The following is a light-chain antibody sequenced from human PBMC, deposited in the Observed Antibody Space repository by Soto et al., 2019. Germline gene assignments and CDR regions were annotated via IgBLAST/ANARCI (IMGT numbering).Light chain of an antibody. V-gene: IGKV3-20*01. CDR1: QSINNYY. CDR2: GAS. J-gene: IGKJ1*01. CDR3: QQYGNPPWT. Sequence: EIVLTQSPGTLSLSPGERATLSCRASQSINNYYLTWYQQKLGQAPRLLIYGASSRATGIPDRFSGSGSGTDFTLTISSLEPEDFAVYYCQQYGNPPWTFGRGTKVEIK.